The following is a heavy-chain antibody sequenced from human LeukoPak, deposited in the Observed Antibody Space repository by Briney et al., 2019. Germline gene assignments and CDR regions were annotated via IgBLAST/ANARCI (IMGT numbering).Heavy chain of an antibody. J-gene: IGHJ3*02. CDR2: IRYDGSNK. D-gene: IGHD4-17*01. V-gene: IGHV3-30*02. CDR1: GFTFISYG. CDR3: AKPLDYGDYPGSFDI. Sequence: GGSLRLSCAASGFTFISYGMHWVRQAPGKGLEWVAFIRYDGSNKYYADSVKGRFTISRDNSKNTLYLQMNSLRAEDTAVYYCAKPLDYGDYPGSFDIWGQGTMVTVSS.